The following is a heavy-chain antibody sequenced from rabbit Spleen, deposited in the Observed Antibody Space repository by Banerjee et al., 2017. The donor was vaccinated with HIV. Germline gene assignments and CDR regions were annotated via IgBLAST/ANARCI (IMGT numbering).Heavy chain of an antibody. Sequence: QSLEESGGGLVQPGGSLRLSCKASGFDFSAYGVSWVRQAPGKGLEWIGYIEPIFGRTYYASGVNGRFPISSHNAQNTLSLQLDSLTVADTATYFCARDTGTSFSTYGMDLWGPGTLVTVS. V-gene: IGHV1S7*01. CDR2: IEPIFGRT. J-gene: IGHJ6*01. CDR3: ARDTGTSFSTYGMDL. D-gene: IGHD8-1*01. CDR1: GFDFSAYG.